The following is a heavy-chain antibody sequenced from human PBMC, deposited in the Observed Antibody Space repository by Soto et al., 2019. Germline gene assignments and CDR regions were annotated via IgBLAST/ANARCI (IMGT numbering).Heavy chain of an antibody. J-gene: IGHJ6*02. CDR3: GRGRGLGFVVVPAPPLRYYGMDV. CDR2: VYYSGRT. V-gene: IGHV4-59*01. CDR1: GGSISSYY. Sequence: PSETLSLTCTVSGGSISSYYRCWIWHPQGPGLGWVGYVYYSGRTSYNPSLKSRVPISVAASTYQYSLYLSSRTAAATAVDYCGRGRGLGFVVVPAPPLRYYGMDVWGQGTTVTVSS. D-gene: IGHD2-2*01.